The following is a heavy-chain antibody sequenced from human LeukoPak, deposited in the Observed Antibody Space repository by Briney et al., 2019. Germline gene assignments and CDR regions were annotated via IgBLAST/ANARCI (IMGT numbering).Heavy chain of an antibody. CDR3: ARDRGDAYYYGMGV. Sequence: GGSLRLSCAASGFTVSSNYMSWVRQAPGKGLEWVSVIYSGGSTYYADSVKGRFTISRDNAKNSLYLQMNSLRAEDTAVYYCARDRGDAYYYGMGVWGQGTMATVSS. CDR2: IYSGGST. V-gene: IGHV3-53*01. D-gene: IGHD3-10*01. CDR1: GFTVSSNY. J-gene: IGHJ6*02.